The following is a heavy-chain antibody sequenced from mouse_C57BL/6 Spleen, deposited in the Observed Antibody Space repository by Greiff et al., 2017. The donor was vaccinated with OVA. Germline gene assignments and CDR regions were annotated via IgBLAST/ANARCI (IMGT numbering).Heavy chain of an antibody. CDR3: AGYLGREAWVAY. CDR2: IYPGSGST. D-gene: IGHD4-1*01. V-gene: IGHV1-55*01. Sequence: QVQLQQPGAELVKPGASVKMSCKASGYTFTSYWITWVKQRPGQGLEWIGDIYPGSGSTNYNEKFKSKATLTVDTSSSTAYMQLSSLTSEDSAGYDCAGYLGREAWVAYWGQGTLVTVSA. J-gene: IGHJ3*01. CDR1: GYTFTSYW.